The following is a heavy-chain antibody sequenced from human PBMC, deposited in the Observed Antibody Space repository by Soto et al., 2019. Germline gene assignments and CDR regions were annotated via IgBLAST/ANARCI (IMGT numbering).Heavy chain of an antibody. J-gene: IGHJ5*02. CDR1: GGSFSGYY. V-gene: IGHV4-34*01. Sequence: ETLSLTCAVYGGSFSGYYWSCIRQPPGKGLEWIGEINHSGSTNYNPSLKSRVTISVDTSKNQFSLKLSSVTAADTAVYYCARSPYYDFWSGPPGGWFDPWCQATLVTLSS. CDR3: ARSPYYDFWSGPPGGWFDP. CDR2: INHSGST. D-gene: IGHD3-3*01.